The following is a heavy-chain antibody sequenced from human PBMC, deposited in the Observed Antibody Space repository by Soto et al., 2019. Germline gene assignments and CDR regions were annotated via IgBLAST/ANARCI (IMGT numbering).Heavy chain of an antibody. D-gene: IGHD3-10*01. CDR2: ITDDGGDS. V-gene: IGHV3-23*01. J-gene: IGHJ4*01. CDR3: VRGSADSYPGSRLFDF. CDR1: GITFRSRA. Sequence: CLRLSWVSSGITFRSRAMSGVRQAPGEGLGWVSTITDDGGDSKYADSVRGRFTISRDNSKKILYLQMSTLRAEDSAVYYCVRGSADSYPGSRLFDFW.